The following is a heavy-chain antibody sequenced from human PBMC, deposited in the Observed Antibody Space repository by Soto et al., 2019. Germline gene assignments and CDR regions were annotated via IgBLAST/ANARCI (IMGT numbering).Heavy chain of an antibody. CDR2: IYYSGST. J-gene: IGHJ4*02. CDR1: GGSISSSSYY. CDR3: ASTPADY. Sequence: SETLSLTCTVSGGSISSSSYYWGWIRQPPGKGLEWIGSIYYSGSTYYNPSLKSRVTISVDTSKNQFSLKLSSVTAADTAVYYCASTPADYWGQGTLVTVSS. V-gene: IGHV4-39*01.